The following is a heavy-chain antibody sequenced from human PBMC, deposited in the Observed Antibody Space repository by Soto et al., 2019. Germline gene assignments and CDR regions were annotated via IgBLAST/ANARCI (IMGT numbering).Heavy chain of an antibody. CDR3: ARLEGLATISYYFDF. CDR1: GGSINNYY. V-gene: IGHV4-59*08. J-gene: IGHJ4*02. Sequence: TLSLTCTVSGGSINNYYWSWIRQPPGKGLEWIGFVFYNGRTDYNPSLQTRVTISLDKSKSQFSLKLNSVTAADSAVYFCARLEGLATISYYFDFWGPGALVTVSS. CDR2: VFYNGRT. D-gene: IGHD5-12*01.